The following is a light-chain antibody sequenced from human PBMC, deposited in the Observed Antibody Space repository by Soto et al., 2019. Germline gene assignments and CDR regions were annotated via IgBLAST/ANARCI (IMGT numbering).Light chain of an antibody. Sequence: EIVMTQSPATLSVSPGEGATLSCKASQNVYNNLAWYQQRPSQPPRLLIYDASTRATGISARISGSGYGTKFTLTISSLQSEDFAVYFCQQCRNWPLTFGGGTKG. J-gene: IGKJ4*01. CDR2: DAS. V-gene: IGKV3-15*01. CDR1: QNVYNN. CDR3: QQCRNWPLT.